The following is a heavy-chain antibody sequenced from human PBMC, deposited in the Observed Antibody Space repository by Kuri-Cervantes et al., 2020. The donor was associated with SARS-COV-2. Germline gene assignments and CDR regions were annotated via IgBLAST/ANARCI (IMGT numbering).Heavy chain of an antibody. D-gene: IGHD6-13*01. CDR1: GFTFSSYG. CDR3: AKDRKQIAAAGLDY. J-gene: IGHJ4*02. Sequence: GGSLRLSCAASGFTFSSYGMHWARQAPGKGLEWVAFIRYDGGNKYYADSVKGRFTISRDNSKNTLYLQMNSLRAEDTAAYYCAKDRKQIAAAGLDYWGQGTLVTVSS. CDR2: IRYDGGNK. V-gene: IGHV3-30*02.